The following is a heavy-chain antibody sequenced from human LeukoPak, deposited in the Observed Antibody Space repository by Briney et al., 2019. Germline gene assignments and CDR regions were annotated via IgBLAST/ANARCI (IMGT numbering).Heavy chain of an antibody. CDR2: IRSDGSYN. CDR3: ARGPSGYHNT. Sequence: GGSLRLSCAASRFTFSSYGMHWVRQAPGKGLEWVAFIRSDGSYNYYADSVKGRFTISRDNSKDTLYLQMNSLRAEDTAVYYCARGPSGYHNTGGQGTLVTVSS. J-gene: IGHJ4*02. V-gene: IGHV3-30*02. D-gene: IGHD5-12*01. CDR1: RFTFSSYG.